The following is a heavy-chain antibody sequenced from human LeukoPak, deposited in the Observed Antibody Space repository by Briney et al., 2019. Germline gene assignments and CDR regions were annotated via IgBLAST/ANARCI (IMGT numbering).Heavy chain of an antibody. CDR2: IKQDGSEK. V-gene: IGHV3-7*01. J-gene: IGHJ4*02. CDR1: GFTFSSYW. CDR3: ARYGPGVVVVAAIDY. D-gene: IGHD2-15*01. Sequence: GGSLRLSCAASGFTFSSYWMSWVRQAPGKGLEWVANIKQDGSEKYYVDSVKGRFTISRDNAKNTLYLQMNSLRAEDTAVYYCARYGPGVVVVAAIDYWGQGTLVTVSS.